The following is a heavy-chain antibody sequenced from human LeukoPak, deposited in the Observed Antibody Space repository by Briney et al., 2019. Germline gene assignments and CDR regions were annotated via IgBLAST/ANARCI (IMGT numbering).Heavy chain of an antibody. CDR2: MKPDGSDK. CDR1: GFTVSNNW. Sequence: AESLNLCCAASGFTVSNNWMSCGSQAKGKGMEWVVNMKPDGSDKYYVDSVKGRFTGSRDNAKNSLYLQMSSLRAEDTAVYYCARGSGWYHYWGQGTLVTVSS. V-gene: IGHV3-7*04. CDR3: ARGSGWYHY. J-gene: IGHJ4*02. D-gene: IGHD1-14*01.